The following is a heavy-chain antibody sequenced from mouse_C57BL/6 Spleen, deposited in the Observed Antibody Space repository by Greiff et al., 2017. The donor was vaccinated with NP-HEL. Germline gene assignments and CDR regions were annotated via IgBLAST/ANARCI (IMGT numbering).Heavy chain of an antibody. CDR3: TRQDYYEGFAY. Sequence: QVQLQQSGAELVRPGASVTLSCKASGYTFTDYEMHWVKQTPVHGLEWIGAIDPETGGTAYNQKFKGKAILTADKSSSTAYMELRSLTSEDSAVYYCTRQDYYEGFAYWGQGTLVTVSA. CDR1: GYTFTDYE. J-gene: IGHJ3*01. CDR2: IDPETGGT. V-gene: IGHV1-15*01. D-gene: IGHD1-1*01.